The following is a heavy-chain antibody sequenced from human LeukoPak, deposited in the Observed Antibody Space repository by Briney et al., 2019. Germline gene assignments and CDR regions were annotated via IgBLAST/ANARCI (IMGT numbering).Heavy chain of an antibody. J-gene: IGHJ3*02. CDR1: GGSISSGGYY. V-gene: IGHV4-31*03. CDR2: IYYSGST. CDR3: ARFRRNYYDSSGSQAFDI. D-gene: IGHD3-22*01. Sequence: SETLSLTCTVSGGSISSGGYYWSWIRQHPGKGLEWIGYIYYSGSTYYNPSLESRVTMSVDTSNNQLSLKLSSVTAADTAVYYCARFRRNYYDSSGSQAFDIWGQGTMVTVSS.